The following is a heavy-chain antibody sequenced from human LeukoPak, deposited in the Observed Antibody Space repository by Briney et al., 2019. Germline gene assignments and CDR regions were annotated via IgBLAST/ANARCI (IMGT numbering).Heavy chain of an antibody. CDR3: AKSNGYGLVDI. J-gene: IGHJ3*02. V-gene: IGHV4-4*07. Sequence: SETLSLTCTVSGGSISSYYWSWIRQPAGKGLEWIGRIYTSGSTYYSPSLKSRVTISLDTSRNQFSLKLNSVTAADTAVYYCAKSNGYGLVDIWGQGTMVTVSS. CDR1: GGSISSYY. D-gene: IGHD3-10*01. CDR2: IYTSGST.